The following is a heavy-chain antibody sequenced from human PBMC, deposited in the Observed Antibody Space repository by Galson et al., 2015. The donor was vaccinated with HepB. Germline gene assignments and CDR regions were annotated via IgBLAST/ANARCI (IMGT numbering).Heavy chain of an antibody. CDR3: ARDLKDSSGYYPRGAFDI. D-gene: IGHD3-22*01. CDR2: INPSGGST. CDR1: GYTFTSYY. V-gene: IGHV1-46*01. J-gene: IGHJ3*02. Sequence: SVKVSCKASGYTFTSYYMHWVRQAPGQGLEWMGIINPSGGSTSYAQKFQGRVTMTRDTSTSTVYMELSSPRSEDTAVYYCARDLKDSSGYYPRGAFDIWGQGTMVTVSS.